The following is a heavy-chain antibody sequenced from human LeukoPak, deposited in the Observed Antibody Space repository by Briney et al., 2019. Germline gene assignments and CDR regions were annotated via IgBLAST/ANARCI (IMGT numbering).Heavy chain of an antibody. D-gene: IGHD3-10*01. CDR1: GGSFSGYY. V-gene: IGHV4-34*01. J-gene: IGHJ3*02. CDR2: INHSGST. Sequence: SETLSLTCAVYGGSFSGYYWSWIRQPPGKGLEWIGEINHSGSTNYNPSLKSRVTISVDTSKNQFSLKLSSVTAADTAVYYCARDPGFYGSGTIGAFDIWGQGTMVTVSS. CDR3: ARDPGFYGSGTIGAFDI.